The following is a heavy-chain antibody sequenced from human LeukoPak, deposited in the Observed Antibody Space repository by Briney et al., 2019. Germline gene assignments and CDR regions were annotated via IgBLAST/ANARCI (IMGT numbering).Heavy chain of an antibody. D-gene: IGHD6-19*01. CDR2: INPSGGST. CDR1: GYTFTSYY. J-gene: IGHJ6*04. CDR3: ARADSSGGNYYYYGVDV. Sequence: ASVKVSCKASGYTFTSYYMHWVRQAPGQGLEWMGIINPSGGSTSYAQKFQGRVTMTRDTSTSTVYMELSSLRSEDTAVYYCARADSSGGNYYYYGVDVWGKGTTVTVSS. V-gene: IGHV1-46*01.